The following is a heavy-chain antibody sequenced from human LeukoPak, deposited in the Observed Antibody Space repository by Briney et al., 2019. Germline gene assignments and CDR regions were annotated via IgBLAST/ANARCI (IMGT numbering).Heavy chain of an antibody. CDR3: ARSYDFWSGYSYYFDY. J-gene: IGHJ4*02. D-gene: IGHD3-3*01. V-gene: IGHV1-69*13. Sequence: SVKVSCKASGGTFSSYAISWVRQAPGQGLEWMGGIIPIFGTANYAQKFQGRVTITADESTSTAYMELSSLRSEDTAVYYCARSYDFWSGYSYYFDYWGQGTLVTVSS. CDR1: GGTFSSYA. CDR2: IIPIFGTA.